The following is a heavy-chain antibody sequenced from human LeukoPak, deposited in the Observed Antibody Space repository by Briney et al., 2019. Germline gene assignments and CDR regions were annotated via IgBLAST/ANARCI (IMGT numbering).Heavy chain of an antibody. Sequence: GGSLRLSCAASGFTFNDYSMNWVRQAPGKGLEWVSYISTTSTTVFYADSVKGRFTISRDNAKNSLYLQMNSLRDEGTAVYYCARRGSPLGNWFDPWGQGTLVTVSS. J-gene: IGHJ5*02. CDR3: ARRGSPLGNWFDP. V-gene: IGHV3-48*02. CDR1: GFTFNDYS. D-gene: IGHD3-16*01. CDR2: ISTTSTTV.